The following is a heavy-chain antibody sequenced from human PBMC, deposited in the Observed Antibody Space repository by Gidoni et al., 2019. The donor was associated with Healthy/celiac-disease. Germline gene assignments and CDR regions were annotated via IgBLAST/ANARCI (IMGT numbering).Heavy chain of an antibody. J-gene: IGHJ4*02. CDR1: GFTFSSYA. D-gene: IGHD6-13*01. Sequence: EVQLLESGGGLVQPGGSLRLSCAASGFTFSSYAMSWVRQAPGKGLEWVSAISGSGGSTYYADSVKGRFTISRDNSKNTLYLQMNSLRAEDTAVYYCASSSWGVYSSSWYWGQGTLVTVSS. V-gene: IGHV3-23*01. CDR2: ISGSGGST. CDR3: ASSSWGVYSSSWY.